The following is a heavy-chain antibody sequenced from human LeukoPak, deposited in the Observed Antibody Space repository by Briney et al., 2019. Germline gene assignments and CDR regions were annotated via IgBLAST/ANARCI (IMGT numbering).Heavy chain of an antibody. V-gene: IGHV1-69*05. CDR2: IIPIFGTA. CDR3: ARDRGGYYDFWSGYLSFDY. CDR1: GGTFSSYV. D-gene: IGHD3-3*01. Sequence: GASVKVSCKASGGTFSSYVISWVRQAPGQGLEWMGRIIPIFGTANYAQKFQGRVTITTDESTSTAYMELSRLRSEDTAVYYCARDRGGYYDFWSGYLSFDYWGQGTLVTVSS. J-gene: IGHJ4*02.